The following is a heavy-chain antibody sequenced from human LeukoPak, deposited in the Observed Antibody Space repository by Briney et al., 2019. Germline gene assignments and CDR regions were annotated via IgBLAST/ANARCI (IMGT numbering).Heavy chain of an antibody. CDR1: GGSISSSSYY. CDR2: IYYSGST. CDR3: ARHSAYDILTGYHWSWFDP. Sequence: SETLSLTCTVSGGSISSSSYYWGWIRQPPGKGLEWIGSIYYSGSTYYNPSLKSRVTISVDTSKNQFSLKLSSVTAADTAVYYCARHSAYDILTGYHWSWFDPWGQGTLVTVSS. V-gene: IGHV4-39*01. D-gene: IGHD3-9*01. J-gene: IGHJ5*02.